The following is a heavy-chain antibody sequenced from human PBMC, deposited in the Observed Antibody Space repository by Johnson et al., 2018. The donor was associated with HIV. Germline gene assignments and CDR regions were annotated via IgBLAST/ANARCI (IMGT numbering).Heavy chain of an antibody. Sequence: VQLVESGGGVLRPGTSLRLSCEGFRFKFDDYGLSWVRQAPGQGLEWVSGINWNGGNIGYADSVEGRFTISRDNTKNSLYLQMNSLRAEDTALYYCAKVKSWGLDAFDIWGQGTMVTVSS. CDR1: RFKFDDYG. CDR3: AKVKSWGLDAFDI. D-gene: IGHD7-27*01. V-gene: IGHV3-20*04. J-gene: IGHJ3*02. CDR2: INWNGGNI.